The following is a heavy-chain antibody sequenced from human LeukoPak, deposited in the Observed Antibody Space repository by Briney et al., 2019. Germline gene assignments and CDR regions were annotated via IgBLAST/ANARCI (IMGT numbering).Heavy chain of an antibody. CDR3: ARDWSELGATRGGFDP. CDR1: GYTFTSYY. Sequence: ASVKVSCKASGYTFTSYYMHWVRQAPGQGLEWMGIINPSGGSTSYAQKFQGRVTITADESTSTAYMELSSLRSEDTAVYYCARDWSELGATRGGFDPWGQGTLVTVSS. CDR2: INPSGGST. V-gene: IGHV1-46*01. J-gene: IGHJ5*02. D-gene: IGHD1-26*01.